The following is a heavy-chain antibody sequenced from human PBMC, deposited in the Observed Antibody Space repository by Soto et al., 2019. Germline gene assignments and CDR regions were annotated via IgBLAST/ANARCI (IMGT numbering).Heavy chain of an antibody. D-gene: IGHD6-19*01. CDR2: IYHSGST. J-gene: IGHJ4*02. CDR1: GGSISSGGYS. CDR3: ARGGGLGAVAVDY. Sequence: QLQLQESGSGLVKPSQTLSLTCAVSGGSISSGGYSWSWIRQPPGKGLEWIGYIYHSGSTYYNPSLKSRVTLSVDRSTNQFSMRLRSVTAADTAVYYCARGGGLGAVAVDYWGQGTLVTVSS. V-gene: IGHV4-30-2*01.